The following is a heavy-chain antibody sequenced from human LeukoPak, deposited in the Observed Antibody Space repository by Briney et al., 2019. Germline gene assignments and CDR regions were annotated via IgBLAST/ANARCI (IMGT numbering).Heavy chain of an antibody. CDR2: IYYSGST. Sequence: SETLSLTCTVSGGSISSYYWSWIRQPPGKGLEWIGYIYYSGSTNYNPSLKSRVSISVDTSKNQFSLRLNSVTAADTAVYYCARDRSAYDPNFDYWGQGTLVTVSS. J-gene: IGHJ4*02. CDR3: ARDRSAYDPNFDY. CDR1: GGSISSYY. V-gene: IGHV4-59*01. D-gene: IGHD5-12*01.